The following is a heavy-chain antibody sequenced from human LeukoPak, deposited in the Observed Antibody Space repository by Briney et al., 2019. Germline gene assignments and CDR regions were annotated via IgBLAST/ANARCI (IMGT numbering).Heavy chain of an antibody. CDR3: ARGGYCSGGSCYYDAFDI. V-gene: IGHV4-34*01. J-gene: IGHJ3*02. CDR1: GESFSGYH. D-gene: IGHD2-15*01. CDR2: INHSGST. Sequence: SETLSLTCAVYGESFSGYHWSWIRQPPGKGLEWIGEINHSGSTNYNPSLKSRVTISVDTSKNQFSLKLSSVTAADTAVYYCARGGYCSGGSCYYDAFDIWGQGTMVTVSS.